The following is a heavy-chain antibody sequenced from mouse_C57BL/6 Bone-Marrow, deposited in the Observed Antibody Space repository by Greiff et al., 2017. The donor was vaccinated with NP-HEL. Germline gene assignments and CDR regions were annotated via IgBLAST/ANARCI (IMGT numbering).Heavy chain of an antibody. Sequence: ESGPGLVKPSQSLSLTCSVTGYSITSGYYWNWIRQFPGNKLEWMGSISYDGSNNYNPFLKNRISITRDTSKNQFFLKLNSVTTEDTATYYCARVELRYYFDYWGQGTTLTVSS. CDR2: ISYDGSN. V-gene: IGHV3-6*01. D-gene: IGHD1-1*01. CDR3: ARVELRYYFDY. J-gene: IGHJ2*01. CDR1: GYSITSGYY.